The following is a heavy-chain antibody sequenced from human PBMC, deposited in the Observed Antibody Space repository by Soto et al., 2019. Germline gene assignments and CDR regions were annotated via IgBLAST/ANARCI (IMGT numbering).Heavy chain of an antibody. CDR3: ASADFQAPNDAWAFDY. CDR2: IYYSGST. CDR1: GGSISSGGYY. J-gene: IGHJ4*02. Sequence: SETLSLTCTVSGGSISSGGYYWSWIRQHPRKGLEWIGYIYYSGSTYYNPSLKSRVTISVDTSKNQFSLKLSSVTAADTAVYYCASADFQAPNDAWAFDYWGQGALVTVSS. D-gene: IGHD3-16*01. V-gene: IGHV4-31*03.